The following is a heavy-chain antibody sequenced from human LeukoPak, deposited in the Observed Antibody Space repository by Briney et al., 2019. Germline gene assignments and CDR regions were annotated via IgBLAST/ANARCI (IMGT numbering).Heavy chain of an antibody. D-gene: IGHD2-2*01. V-gene: IGHV1-2*02. J-gene: IGHJ5*02. CDR2: IDPNNGGT. Sequence: ASVKVSCKASGYTFTGYYIHWVRQAPGQGLEWMGWIDPNNGGTNYAQKFQGRVTMTRDTSISTAYMELSRLRSDDTAVYYCARDHGIVVEGWFDPWGQGTPVTVSS. CDR1: GYTFTGYY. CDR3: ARDHGIVVEGWFDP.